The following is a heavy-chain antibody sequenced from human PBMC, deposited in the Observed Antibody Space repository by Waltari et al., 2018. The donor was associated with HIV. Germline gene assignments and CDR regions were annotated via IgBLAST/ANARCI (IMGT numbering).Heavy chain of an antibody. Sequence: QVQLVQSGAEVKKPGSSVKVSCKASGGTFSSYAISWVRQAPGQGLEWMGGIIPIFGTANYAQKFQGRVTITADESTSTAYMELSSLRSEDTAVYYCASRHDYYSSGWFNDAFDIWGQGTMVTVSS. J-gene: IGHJ3*02. CDR2: IIPIFGTA. CDR3: ASRHDYYSSGWFNDAFDI. D-gene: IGHD6-19*01. CDR1: GGTFSSYA. V-gene: IGHV1-69*01.